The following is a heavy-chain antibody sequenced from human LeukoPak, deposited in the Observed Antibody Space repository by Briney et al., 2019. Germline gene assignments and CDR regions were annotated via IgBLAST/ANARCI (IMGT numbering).Heavy chain of an antibody. V-gene: IGHV3-9*03. D-gene: IGHD1-26*01. CDR1: GFIFSDYA. CDR3: AKGTGPATGPYYFDF. J-gene: IGHJ4*02. Sequence: GVSLRLSCSASGFIFSDYAMHWARQAPGKGLEWVSGINWNSDTIGYADSVKGRFTISRDNTKNFLYLQMSSLRAEDMGLYYCAKGTGPATGPYYFDFWGLGTLVTVSS. CDR2: INWNSDTI.